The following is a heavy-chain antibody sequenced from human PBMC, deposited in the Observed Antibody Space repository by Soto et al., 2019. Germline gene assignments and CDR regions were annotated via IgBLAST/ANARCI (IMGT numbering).Heavy chain of an antibody. Sequence: PSETLSLTCAVYGGSFSGYYWSWIRQPPGKGLEWIGEINHSGSTNYNPSLKSRVTISVDTSKNQFSLKLSSVTAADTAVYYCARARAYQWLAYFDYWGQGTLVTVSS. CDR3: ARARAYQWLAYFDY. J-gene: IGHJ4*02. D-gene: IGHD6-19*01. V-gene: IGHV4-34*01. CDR2: INHSGST. CDR1: GGSFSGYY.